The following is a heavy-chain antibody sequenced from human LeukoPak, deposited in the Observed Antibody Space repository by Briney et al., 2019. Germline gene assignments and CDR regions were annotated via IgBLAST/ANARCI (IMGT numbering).Heavy chain of an antibody. CDR1: GFMFSKYA. Sequence: GSLRLSCAASGFMFSKYAMSWVRQPPGKGLEWIGEINHSGSTNYNPSLKSRVTISVDTSKNQFSLKLSSVTAADTAVYYCARGRGDTDDYWGQGTLVTVSS. V-gene: IGHV4-34*01. CDR2: INHSGST. CDR3: ARGRGDTDDY. J-gene: IGHJ4*02. D-gene: IGHD5-18*01.